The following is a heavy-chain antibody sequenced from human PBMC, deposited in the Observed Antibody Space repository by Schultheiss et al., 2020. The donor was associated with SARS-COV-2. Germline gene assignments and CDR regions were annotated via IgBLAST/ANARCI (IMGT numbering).Heavy chain of an antibody. D-gene: IGHD3-10*01. Sequence: GGSLRLSCAASGFTVSSNYMSWVRQAPGKGLEWVSVIYSGGSTYYADSVKGRFTISRDNSKNTLYLQMNSLRAEDTAVYYCAKEGLLWFGELLYYFDYWGQGTLVTVSS. V-gene: IGHV3-53*01. J-gene: IGHJ4*02. CDR1: GFTVSSNY. CDR3: AKEGLLWFGELLYYFDY. CDR2: IYSGGST.